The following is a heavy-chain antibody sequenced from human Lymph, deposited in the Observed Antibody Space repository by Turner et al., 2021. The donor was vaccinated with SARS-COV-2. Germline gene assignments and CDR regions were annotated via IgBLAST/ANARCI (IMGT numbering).Heavy chain of an antibody. CDR1: GYIFTGYY. CDR2: INPNSGGT. J-gene: IGHJ6*02. D-gene: IGHD4-17*01. Sequence: QVQLVQSGAEVKRPGASVKVACKASGYIFTGYYMHWVRQAPGQGLAWMGWINPNSGGTSYAQKFQGRVTMTRDTSISTAYMEVSRLRSDDTAVYYCARDTRGDYSYYYDGMDVWGQGTTVTVSS. V-gene: IGHV1-2*02. CDR3: ARDTRGDYSYYYDGMDV.